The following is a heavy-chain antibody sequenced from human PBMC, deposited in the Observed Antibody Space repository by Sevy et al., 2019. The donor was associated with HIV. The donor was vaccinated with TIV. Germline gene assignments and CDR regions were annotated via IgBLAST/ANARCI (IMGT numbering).Heavy chain of an antibody. Sequence: GESLKISCAASGFTFSSYAMHWVRQAPGKGLEWVAVISYDGSNKYYAASVKGRFTISRDNSKNTLYLQMNSLRAEDTAVYYCAREEVDTAMVISDYYYYMDVWGKGTTVTVSS. J-gene: IGHJ6*03. CDR3: AREEVDTAMVISDYYYYMDV. V-gene: IGHV3-30-3*01. CDR2: ISYDGSNK. D-gene: IGHD5-18*01. CDR1: GFTFSSYA.